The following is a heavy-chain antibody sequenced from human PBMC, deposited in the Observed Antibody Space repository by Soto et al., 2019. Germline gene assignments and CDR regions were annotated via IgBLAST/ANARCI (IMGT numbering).Heavy chain of an antibody. D-gene: IGHD6-19*01. CDR2: IWYDASNK. CDR1: GFTFSSYG. Sequence: QVQLVESGGGVVQPGRSLRLSCAASGFTFSSYGMHWVRQAPGKGLEWVAVIWYDASNKYYAASVKGRFTISRDHSKNTLYLQMNSLGAEDTAVYYCARDCAGYSSGWYQRGGFDYWGQGTLVTVSS. CDR3: ARDCAGYSSGWYQRGGFDY. J-gene: IGHJ4*02. V-gene: IGHV3-33*01.